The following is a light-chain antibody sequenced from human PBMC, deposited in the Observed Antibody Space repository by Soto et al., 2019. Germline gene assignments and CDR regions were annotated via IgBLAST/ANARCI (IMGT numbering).Light chain of an antibody. J-gene: IGLJ1*01. CDR2: EVS. CDR1: SSDVGGYNY. V-gene: IGLV2-14*01. Sequence: QSVLAQPASVSGSPGQSITISCTGTSSDVGGYNYVSWYQQHPGKAPKLMIYEVSNRPSGVSNRFSGSKSGNTASLSISGLQAEHEADYYCTSFTSSSTRVFGTGTKATVL. CDR3: TSFTSSSTRV.